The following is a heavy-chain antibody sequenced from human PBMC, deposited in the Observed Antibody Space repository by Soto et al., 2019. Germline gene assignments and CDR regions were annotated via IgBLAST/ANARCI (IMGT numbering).Heavy chain of an antibody. CDR2: ISSSSSYT. CDR1: GFTFSDYY. CDR3: ARGSGSYSRYFDY. D-gene: IGHD1-26*01. Sequence: PGGSLRLSCAASGFTFSDYYMSWIRQAPGKGLEWVSYISSSSSYTNYADSVKGRFTISRDNAKNSLYLQMNSLRAEDTAVYYCARGSGSYSRYFDYWGQGTLVTVSS. J-gene: IGHJ4*02. V-gene: IGHV3-11*05.